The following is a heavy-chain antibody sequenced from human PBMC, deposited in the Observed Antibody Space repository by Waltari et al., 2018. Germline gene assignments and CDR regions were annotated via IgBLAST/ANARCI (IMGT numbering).Heavy chain of an antibody. V-gene: IGHV4-34*01. J-gene: IGHJ4*02. Sequence: QVQLQQWGAGLLKPSETLSLTCAVYGGSFSGYYWSWIRQPPGKGLEWIGEINHSGSTNYNPSLKSRVTISVDTSKNQFSLKLSSVTAADTAVYYCARRGVGAPFDYWGQGTLVTVSS. CDR2: INHSGST. CDR3: ARRGVGAPFDY. CDR1: GGSFSGYY. D-gene: IGHD1-26*01.